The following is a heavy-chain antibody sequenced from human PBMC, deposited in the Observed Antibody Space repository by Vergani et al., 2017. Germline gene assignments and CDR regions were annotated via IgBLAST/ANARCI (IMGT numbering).Heavy chain of an antibody. J-gene: IGHJ4*02. CDR1: GYTFTGYY. Sequence: QVQLVQSGAEVKKPGASVKVSCKASGYTFTGYYMHWVRQAPGQGLEWMGWINPNSGGTNYAQKFQGRVTMTRDTSISTAYMELSRLRSEDTAVYYCASEPSGYYDSSGYYYIVYWGQGTLVTVSS. V-gene: IGHV1-2*02. CDR3: ASEPSGYYDSSGYYYIVY. D-gene: IGHD3-22*01. CDR2: INPNSGGT.